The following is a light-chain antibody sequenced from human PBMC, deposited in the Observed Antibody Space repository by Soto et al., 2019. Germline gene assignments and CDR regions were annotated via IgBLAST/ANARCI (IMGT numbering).Light chain of an antibody. CDR1: QGISTY. V-gene: IGKV1-27*01. CDR2: GAS. CDR3: QRYNSAPQT. Sequence: DIQITQSPSSLSASVGARVTIPCRASQGISTYLAWYQQKPGEVPKLLIYGASTLQSGVPSRFSGSGSGTDFTLTISSLQPEDVATYYCQRYNSAPQTFGQGTKVEIK. J-gene: IGKJ1*01.